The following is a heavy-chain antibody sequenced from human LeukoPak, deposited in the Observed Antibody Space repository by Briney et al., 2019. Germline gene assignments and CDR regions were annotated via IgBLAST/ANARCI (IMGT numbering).Heavy chain of an antibody. CDR3: ARVWTHRDGRGPGDY. J-gene: IGHJ4*02. Sequence: GASVKVSCKASGYTFTTYVITWVRQAPGQGLEWMGWISTYNGDTSYAQKLQGRITMTTDTSTTTAYMELRSLRSDDTAVYYCARVWTHRDGRGPGDYWGQGTLVTVSS. D-gene: IGHD3/OR15-3a*01. CDR2: ISTYNGDT. V-gene: IGHV1-18*01. CDR1: GYTFTTYV.